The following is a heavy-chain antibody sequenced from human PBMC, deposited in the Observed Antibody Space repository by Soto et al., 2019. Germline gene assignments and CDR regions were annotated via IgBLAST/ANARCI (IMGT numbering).Heavy chain of an antibody. Sequence: KVSCKASGGTFSSYAISWVRQAPGQGLEWMGGIIPIFGTANYAQKFQGRVTITADESTSTAYMELSSLRSEDTAVYYCARGLLRYCSSTSCYRYNWFDPWGQGTLVTVS. J-gene: IGHJ5*02. V-gene: IGHV1-69*01. CDR1: GGTFSSYA. D-gene: IGHD2-2*01. CDR2: IIPIFGTA. CDR3: ARGLLRYCSSTSCYRYNWFDP.